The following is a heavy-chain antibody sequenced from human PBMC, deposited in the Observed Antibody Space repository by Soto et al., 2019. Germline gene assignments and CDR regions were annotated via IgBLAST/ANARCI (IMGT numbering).Heavy chain of an antibody. D-gene: IGHD3-16*01. CDR1: GYTFTSYG. V-gene: IGHV1-18*04. J-gene: IGHJ5*02. CDR3: ARDPLAGLMNWFDP. Sequence: ASVKVSCKASGYTFTSYGISWVRQAPGQGLEWMGWISAYNGNTNYAQKLQGRVTTTTDTSTSTAYMELRSLRSDDTAVYYCARDPLAGLMNWFDPWGQGTLVTVSS. CDR2: ISAYNGNT.